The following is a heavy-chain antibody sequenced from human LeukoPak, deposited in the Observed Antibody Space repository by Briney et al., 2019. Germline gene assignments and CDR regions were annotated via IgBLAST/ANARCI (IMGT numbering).Heavy chain of an antibody. D-gene: IGHD1-26*01. V-gene: IGHV4-39*01. CDR1: GGSISSSSYY. CDR3: ARHLKWGLLYYFDY. Sequence: SETLSLTCTVSGGSISSSSYYWGWIRQPPGKGLEWIGSIYYSGSTYYNPSLKSRVTISVDTSKNQFSLKLSSVTAADTAVYYCARHLKWGLLYYFDYWGQGTLVTVSS. CDR2: IYYSGST. J-gene: IGHJ4*02.